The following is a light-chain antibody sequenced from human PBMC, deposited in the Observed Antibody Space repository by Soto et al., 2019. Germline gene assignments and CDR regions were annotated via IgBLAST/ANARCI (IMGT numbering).Light chain of an antibody. Sequence: QSALTQPRSVSGSPGQSVIISCTGTGSDVGGYNYVSWYQQHPGKAPKLMIYDVTTRPSGVPDRFSGSKSGNTASLTISGLPAEDEADYYCCSYADNYSWVFGGGTKLTVL. CDR1: GSDVGGYNY. J-gene: IGLJ3*02. CDR3: CSYADNYSWV. CDR2: DVT. V-gene: IGLV2-11*01.